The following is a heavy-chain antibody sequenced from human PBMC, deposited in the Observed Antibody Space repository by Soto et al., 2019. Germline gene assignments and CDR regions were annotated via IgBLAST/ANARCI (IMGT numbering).Heavy chain of an antibody. D-gene: IGHD2-15*01. J-gene: IGHJ4*02. V-gene: IGHV2-5*02. CDR2: IYWDDDK. CDR1: WFSLSTIGVG. CDR3: AHRPSYCSGGSCYSGFDY. Sequence: QITLKESGPTLGKPKQTLTRTCTFFWFSLSTIGVGVAWIRQPPGKALEWLALIYWDDDKRYSPSLKSRLTITKDTSKNQVVLTMTNMDPVDTATYYCAHRPSYCSGGSCYSGFDYWGQGTLVTVSS.